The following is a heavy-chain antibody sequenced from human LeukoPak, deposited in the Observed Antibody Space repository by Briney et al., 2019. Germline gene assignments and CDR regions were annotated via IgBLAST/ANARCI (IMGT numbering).Heavy chain of an antibody. CDR3: ARARGSYVEAAY. D-gene: IGHD3-16*01. J-gene: IGHJ4*02. Sequence: PGGSLRLSCVASGFPFSSYWMTWVRQAPGKGLEWVANIKQDGSKKSYVDSVKGRFTISRDNAKNSLYLQMNGLRAEDTAVYYCARARGSYVEAAYWGQGTLVTVSS. CDR1: GFPFSSYW. CDR2: IKQDGSKK. V-gene: IGHV3-7*01.